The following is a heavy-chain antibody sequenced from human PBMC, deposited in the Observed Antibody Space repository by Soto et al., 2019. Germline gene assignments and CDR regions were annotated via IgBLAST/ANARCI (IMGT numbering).Heavy chain of an antibody. D-gene: IGHD6-13*01. J-gene: IGHJ4*02. CDR3: TTDRIAAAEYYFDY. CDR1: GFTFSNAW. Sequence: GGSLRLSCAASGFTFSNAWMSWFRQAPGKGLEWVGRIKSKTDGGTTDYAAPVKGRFTISRDDSKNTLYLQMNSLKTEDTAVYYCTTDRIAAAEYYFDYWGQGXLVTVSS. V-gene: IGHV3-15*01. CDR2: IKSKTDGGTT.